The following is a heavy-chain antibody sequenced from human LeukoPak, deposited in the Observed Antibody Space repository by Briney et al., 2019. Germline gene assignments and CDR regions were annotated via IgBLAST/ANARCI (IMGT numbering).Heavy chain of an antibody. V-gene: IGHV3-30-3*01. CDR1: GFTFSSYA. CDR3: AREDSSGGTDY. J-gene: IGHJ4*02. Sequence: GRSLRLSCAASGFTFSSYAMHWVRQAPGKGLEWVAVISYDGSNKYYADSVKGRFTISRDNSKNTLYLQMNSLRAEDTAVYYCAREDSSGGTDYWGQGTLVTVSS. D-gene: IGHD3-22*01. CDR2: ISYDGSNK.